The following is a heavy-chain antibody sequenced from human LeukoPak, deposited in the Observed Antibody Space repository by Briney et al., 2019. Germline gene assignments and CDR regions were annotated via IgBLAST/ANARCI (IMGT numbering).Heavy chain of an antibody. CDR1: RFTFSSYS. Sequence: PGGSLRLSCAASRFTFSSYSMNWVRQAAGKGLEWVSYISSSNSSIYYAGSVKGRFTISRDNAKNSLYLQMNSLRVEDTAVYYCARANPRDYWGQGTLVTVSS. CDR3: ARANPRDY. D-gene: IGHD1-14*01. CDR2: ISSSNSSI. J-gene: IGHJ4*02. V-gene: IGHV3-48*01.